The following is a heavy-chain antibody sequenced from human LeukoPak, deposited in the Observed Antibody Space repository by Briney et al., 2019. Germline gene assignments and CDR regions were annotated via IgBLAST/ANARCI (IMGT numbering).Heavy chain of an antibody. CDR1: GGSISSYY. D-gene: IGHD1-7*01. V-gene: IGHV4-59*12. CDR2: IYYSGST. CDR3: ARDRFRRGSGELTD. Sequence: SETLSFTCTVSGGSISSYYWSWIRQPPGKGLEWIGSIYYSGSTYYNPSLKSRVTISVDTSKNQFSLKLSSVTAADTAVYYCARDRFRRGSGELTDWGQGTLVTVSS. J-gene: IGHJ4*02.